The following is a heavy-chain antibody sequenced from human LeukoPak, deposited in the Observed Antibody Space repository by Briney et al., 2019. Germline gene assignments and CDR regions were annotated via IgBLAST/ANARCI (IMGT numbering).Heavy chain of an antibody. D-gene: IGHD2-21*02. Sequence: PGGSLRLSCAASGLTFNTYAMGWVRQAPGKGLQWVSTVSGSGAGTFYGDSVKGRFTISRDNSNNTLFLQMNSLSADDTAVYFCAKGPRAGLRYWYFDLWGRGSLVTVSS. V-gene: IGHV3-23*01. CDR3: AKGPRAGLRYWYFDL. CDR1: GLTFNTYA. J-gene: IGHJ2*01. CDR2: VSGSGAGT.